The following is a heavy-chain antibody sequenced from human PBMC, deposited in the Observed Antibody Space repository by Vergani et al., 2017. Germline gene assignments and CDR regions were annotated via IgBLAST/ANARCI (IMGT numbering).Heavy chain of an antibody. V-gene: IGHV1-69*17. Sequence: QVQLVQSGAEVKKPGSSVKVSCKASGGTFSSYAISWVRQAPGQGLEWMGGIIPIFGIANYAQKFQGIVTITADKSTSTAYMELSRLRSEDTAVYYCAGRSSGYYGDSFDIWGQGTMVTVSS. CDR2: IIPIFGIA. J-gene: IGHJ3*02. CDR1: GGTFSSYA. CDR3: AGRSSGYYGDSFDI. D-gene: IGHD3-22*01.